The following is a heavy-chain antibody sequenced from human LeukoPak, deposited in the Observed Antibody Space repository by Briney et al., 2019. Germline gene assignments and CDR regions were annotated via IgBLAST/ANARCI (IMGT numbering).Heavy chain of an antibody. CDR2: ISWNSGSV. J-gene: IGHJ4*02. Sequence: GGSLRLSCAASGFTFDDYVMHWVRQAPGKGLEWVSGISWNSGSVGYADSVKGRFTISRDNAKNSLYLQMNSLRAEDMALYYCAKDYASTVTTLGAFDYWGQGTLVTVSS. V-gene: IGHV3-9*03. CDR1: GFTFDDYV. D-gene: IGHD4-17*01. CDR3: AKDYASTVTTLGAFDY.